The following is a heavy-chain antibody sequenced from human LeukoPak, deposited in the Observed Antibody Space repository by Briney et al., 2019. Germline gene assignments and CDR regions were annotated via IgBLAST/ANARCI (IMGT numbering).Heavy chain of an antibody. Sequence: PSETLSLTCAVYGGSFSGYYWSWIRQPPGKGLEWIGEINHSGSTNYNPSLKSRVTISVDTSKNQFSLKLSSVTAADTAVYYCARGGRRITMVRGVTYNWFDPWGQGTLVTVSS. CDR1: GGSFSGYY. D-gene: IGHD3-10*01. CDR3: ARGGRRITMVRGVTYNWFDP. CDR2: INHSGST. V-gene: IGHV4-34*01. J-gene: IGHJ5*02.